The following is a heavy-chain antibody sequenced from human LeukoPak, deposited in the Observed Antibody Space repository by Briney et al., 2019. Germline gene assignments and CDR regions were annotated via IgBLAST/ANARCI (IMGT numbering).Heavy chain of an antibody. D-gene: IGHD7-27*01. J-gene: IGHJ4*02. V-gene: IGHV3-7*01. CDR1: GFTFSSSW. Sequence: PGGSLRLSCAASGFTFSSSWMAWVRQAPGRGLEWVASMNPDGNDKGYMDSVKGRFTISRDNANSSLYLQMTSLRAEDTAVYYCGRDPSWGAIDYWGQGTRVTVSS. CDR3: GRDPSWGAIDY. CDR2: MNPDGNDK.